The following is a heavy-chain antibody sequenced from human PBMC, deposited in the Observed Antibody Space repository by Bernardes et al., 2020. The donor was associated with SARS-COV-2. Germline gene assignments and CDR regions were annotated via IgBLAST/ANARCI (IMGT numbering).Heavy chain of an antibody. CDR1: GFILTNYA. V-gene: IGHV3-21*05. CDR2: IGSSSSDI. CDR3: ARGVGTGTYYYKWFDP. D-gene: IGHD3-10*01. J-gene: IGHJ5*02. Sequence: GGSLRLSCAASGFILTNYAMNWVRQAPGKGLEWVAYIGSSSSDIFYADSVKGRFTVSRDNAKNSLHLQMTSLRAEDTAVYYCARGVGTGTYYYKWFDPWGQGTLVTVSS.